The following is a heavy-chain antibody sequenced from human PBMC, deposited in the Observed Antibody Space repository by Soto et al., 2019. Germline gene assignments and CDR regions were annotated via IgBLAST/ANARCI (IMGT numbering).Heavy chain of an antibody. CDR2: IDPSDSYT. CDR3: ARRKYGEGFDY. CDR1: GYIFTNYW. Sequence: PGESLKISCNGSGYIFTNYWIGWVRQMPGKGLEWMGRIDPSDSYTNYNPSFQGHVTISADKSISTAYLQWSSLKASDTAMYYCARRKYGEGFDYWGQGTLVTVSS. D-gene: IGHD4-17*01. V-gene: IGHV5-10-1*01. J-gene: IGHJ4*02.